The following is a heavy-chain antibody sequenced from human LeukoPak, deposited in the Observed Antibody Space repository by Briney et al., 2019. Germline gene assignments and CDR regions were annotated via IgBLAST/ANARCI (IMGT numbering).Heavy chain of an antibody. CDR3: AKALHESGYSYYYYYYGMDV. J-gene: IGHJ6*02. Sequence: PGPSRRLSCPVSGFTFSSNAMSWVRQAAGRGLEWVSAISGSGGSTYYADSVKGRLTISRDNSKNALYLHMNSLRAEDRAVYYCAKALHESGYSYYYYYYGMDVWGQGTTVTVSS. CDR2: ISGSGGST. D-gene: IGHD3-3*01. CDR1: GFTFSSNA. V-gene: IGHV3-23*01.